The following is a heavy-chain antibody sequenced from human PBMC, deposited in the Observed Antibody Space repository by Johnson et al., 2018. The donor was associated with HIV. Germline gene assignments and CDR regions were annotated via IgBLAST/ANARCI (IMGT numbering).Heavy chain of an antibody. CDR2: ISYDGSNK. CDR3: ARVATHAFDI. J-gene: IGHJ3*02. V-gene: IGHV3-30*04. D-gene: IGHD1-26*01. CDR1: GFTFSSYA. Sequence: VQVVESGGGVVQPGRSLRLSCAASGFTFSSYAMHWVRQAPGKGLEWVAVISYDGSNKYYADSVKGRFTISRDNSKNTLYLQMNSLRAEDTAVYYCARVATHAFDIWGQGTMVTVSS.